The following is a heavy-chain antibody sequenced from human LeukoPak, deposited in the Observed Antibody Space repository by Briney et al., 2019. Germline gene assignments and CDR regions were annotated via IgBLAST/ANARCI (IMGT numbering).Heavy chain of an antibody. CDR1: GDSVSSNSAA. D-gene: IGHD3-10*01. V-gene: IGHV6-1*01. CDR3: ARDRVGFGKFYYYYGMDV. Sequence: SQTLSLTCAISGDSVSSNSAAWNWFRQSPSRGLEWLGRTYYRSKWYNDYAVSVKSRITINPDTSKKQFSLQLNSVTPEDTAVYYCARDRVGFGKFYYYYGMDVWGQGTTVTVSS. J-gene: IGHJ6*02. CDR2: TYYRSKWYN.